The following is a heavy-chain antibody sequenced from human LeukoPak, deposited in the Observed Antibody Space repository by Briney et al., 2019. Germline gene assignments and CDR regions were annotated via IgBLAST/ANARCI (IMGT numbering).Heavy chain of an antibody. J-gene: IGHJ3*02. CDR1: GFTFSSYS. D-gene: IGHD6-13*01. Sequence: GGSLRLSCAASGFTFSSYSMNWVRQAPGKGLEWVSSISSSSSYICYADSVKGRFTISRDNAKNSLYLQMNSLRAEDTAVYYCARPDEQQLVRDAFDIWGQGTMVTVSS. V-gene: IGHV3-21*01. CDR3: ARPDEQQLVRDAFDI. CDR2: ISSSSSYI.